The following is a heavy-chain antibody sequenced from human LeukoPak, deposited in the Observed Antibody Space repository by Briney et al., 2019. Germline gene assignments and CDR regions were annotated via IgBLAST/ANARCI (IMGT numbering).Heavy chain of an antibody. J-gene: IGHJ3*02. CDR3: ARDVRYYYDSSGSGNAFDI. Sequence: GGSLRLSCAAPGFTFSSYSMNWVRQAPGKGLEWVSSISSSSSYLYYADSVKGRFTISRDNAKNSLYLQMNSLRAEDTAVYYCARDVRYYYDSSGSGNAFDIWGQGTMVTVSS. V-gene: IGHV3-21*01. CDR2: ISSSSSYL. D-gene: IGHD3-22*01. CDR1: GFTFSSYS.